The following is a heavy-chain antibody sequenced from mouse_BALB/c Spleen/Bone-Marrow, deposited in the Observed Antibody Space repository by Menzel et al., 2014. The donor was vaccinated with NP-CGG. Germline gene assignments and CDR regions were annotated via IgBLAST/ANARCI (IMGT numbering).Heavy chain of an antibody. CDR3: ARYDYAMDY. CDR1: GYTFTNFW. V-gene: IGHV1S41*01. CDR2: IAPGSGTT. D-gene: IGHD2-3*01. J-gene: IGHJ4*01. Sequence: DLVKPGASVKLSCKASGYTFTNFWINWIKPRPGQGLEWIGRIAPGSGTTYYNEMFKGKATQTVDTSSSTAYIQLSSLSSEDSAVNFCARYDYAMDYWGQGTSVTVSS.